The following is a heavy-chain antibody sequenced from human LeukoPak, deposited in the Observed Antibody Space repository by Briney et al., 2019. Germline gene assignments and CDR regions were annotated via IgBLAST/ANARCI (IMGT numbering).Heavy chain of an antibody. Sequence: SETLSLTCAVYGGSFSGYYWSWIRQPPGKGLEWIGEINHSGSTNYNPSLKSRVTISVDTSKNQFSLKLSSVTAADTAVYYCARGFEDYFLYPYYMDVWGKGTTVTVSS. J-gene: IGHJ6*03. CDR1: GGSFSGYY. V-gene: IGHV4-34*01. CDR2: INHSGST. CDR3: ARGFEDYFLYPYYMDV. D-gene: IGHD2/OR15-2a*01.